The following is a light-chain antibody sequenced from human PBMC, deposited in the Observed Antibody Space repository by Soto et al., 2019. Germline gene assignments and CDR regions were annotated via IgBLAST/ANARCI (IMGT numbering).Light chain of an antibody. Sequence: EVVLTQSPATLSVSPGERATLSCRASQTVSRSLAWYQQKPGQAPRLLIYGTSIRATGIPARFSASGSGTEFTLTINSLQSEDFAVYYCQQYNNWPPWTFGQGTKVDI. J-gene: IGKJ1*01. CDR2: GTS. CDR3: QQYNNWPPWT. CDR1: QTVSRS. V-gene: IGKV3-15*01.